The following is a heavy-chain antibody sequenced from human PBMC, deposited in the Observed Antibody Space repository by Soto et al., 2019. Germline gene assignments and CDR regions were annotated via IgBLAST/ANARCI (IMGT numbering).Heavy chain of an antibody. CDR1: GFSLSTSEMG. CDR2: IYWNDDK. CDR3: AHRRGFYDSSGYYGDYFDY. Sequence: QITLKESGPTLVKPTQTLTLTCTFSGFSLSTSEMGVGWIRQPPGKALEWLALIYWNDDKRYSPSLKSRLTITKDTSKNQVVLTMTNMDTVDTATYYCAHRRGFYDSSGYYGDYFDYWGQGTLVTVSS. J-gene: IGHJ4*02. V-gene: IGHV2-5*01. D-gene: IGHD3-22*01.